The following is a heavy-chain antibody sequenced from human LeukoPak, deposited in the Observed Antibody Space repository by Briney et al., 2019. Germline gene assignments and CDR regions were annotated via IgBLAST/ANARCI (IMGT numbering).Heavy chain of an antibody. CDR3: ASHSFDY. CDR2: TYYRSQWYI. J-gene: IGHJ4*02. CDR1: GDSVSSNSAA. V-gene: IGHV6-1*01. Sequence: SQTLSLTCAISGDSVSSNSAAWNWIRQSPSRGLEWLGRTYYRSQWYIEYAVSVKSRIIIIPDTSKNQVSLQLNSVTPEDTAVYYCASHSFDYWGQGTLVTVSS.